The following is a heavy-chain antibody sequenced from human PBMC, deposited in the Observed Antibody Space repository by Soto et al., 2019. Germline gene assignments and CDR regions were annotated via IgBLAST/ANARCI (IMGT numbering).Heavy chain of an antibody. V-gene: IGHV4-59*01. CDR1: GGSISSYY. CDR2: IYYSGST. Sequence: QVQLQESGPGLVKPSETLSLTCTVSGGSISSYYWSWIRQPPGKGLEWIGYIYYSGSTNYNPSLKRRVTISVDTSKNQFSLKLSSVTAADTAVYYCARDGCDSHLGWFDPWGQGTLVPVSS. D-gene: IGHD2-21*02. CDR3: ARDGCDSHLGWFDP. J-gene: IGHJ5*02.